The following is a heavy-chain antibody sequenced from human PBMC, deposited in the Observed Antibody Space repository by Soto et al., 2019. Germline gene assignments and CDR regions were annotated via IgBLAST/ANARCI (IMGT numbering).Heavy chain of an antibody. CDR1: GGSISSSNW. Sequence: QVQLQESGPGLVKPSGTLSLTCAVSGGSISSSNWWSLVRQPPGKGLEWIGEIYHSGSTYYNMSLKSRVTISVDKSNNQFALKLTSMTAADSAVYYCARVGYTSGHYFDYWGQGTLVTVSS. CDR3: ARVGYTSGHYFDY. CDR2: IYHSGST. D-gene: IGHD5-18*01. V-gene: IGHV4-4*02. J-gene: IGHJ4*02.